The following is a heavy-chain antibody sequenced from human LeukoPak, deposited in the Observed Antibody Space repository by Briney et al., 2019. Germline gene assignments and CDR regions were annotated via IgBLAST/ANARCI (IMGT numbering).Heavy chain of an antibody. Sequence: PSETLSLTCTVSGGSISSSSYYWGWIRQPPGQGLEWIGSIYYSGSTYYNPSLKSRVTISVDTSKNQFSLKLSSVTAADTAVYYCARGPYGDPTSYWGQGTLVTVSS. V-gene: IGHV4-39*01. CDR3: ARGPYGDPTSY. J-gene: IGHJ4*02. CDR1: GGSISSSSYY. CDR2: IYYSGST. D-gene: IGHD4-17*01.